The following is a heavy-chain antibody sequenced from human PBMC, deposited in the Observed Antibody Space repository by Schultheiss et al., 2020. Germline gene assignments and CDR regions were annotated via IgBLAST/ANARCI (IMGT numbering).Heavy chain of an antibody. V-gene: IGHV1-8*02. D-gene: IGHD3-10*01. CDR1: GGTFSSYA. CDR3: AREGELAKYGMDV. Sequence: ASVKVSCKASGGTFSSYAISWVRQAPGQGLEWMGWMNPNSGNTGYAQKFQGRVTMTTDTSTSTAYMELSSLRSEDTAVYYCAREGELAKYGMDVWGQGTTVTVAS. J-gene: IGHJ6*02. CDR2: MNPNSGNT.